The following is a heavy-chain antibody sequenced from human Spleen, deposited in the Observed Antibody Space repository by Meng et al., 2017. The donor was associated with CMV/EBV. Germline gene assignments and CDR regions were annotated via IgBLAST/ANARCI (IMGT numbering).Heavy chain of an antibody. Sequence: RDCITSSSFDWGWVRKPPGKGLEWIGNIFYTGKTYFNPSLKSRVTMTVGTSRTQFSLRLSSVTAADTAVYYCARSLAVAGDYYFDYWGPGTLVTVSS. V-gene: IGHV4-39*07. CDR2: IFYTGKT. J-gene: IGHJ4*02. CDR3: ARSLAVAGDYYFDY. D-gene: IGHD6-19*01. CDR1: RDCITSSSFD.